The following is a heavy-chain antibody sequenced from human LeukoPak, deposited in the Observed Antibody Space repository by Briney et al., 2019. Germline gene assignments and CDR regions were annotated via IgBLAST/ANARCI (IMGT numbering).Heavy chain of an antibody. J-gene: IGHJ4*02. V-gene: IGHV4-59*08. Sequence: SETLSLTCTVSGGSISSYYWSWIRQPPGKGLEWIGYIYDSGSTNYNPSLKSRVTISVDTSKNQFSLNLSSVTAADTAVYYCARRDTVMTPFDYWGQGTLVTVFS. CDR3: ARRDTVMTPFDY. CDR1: GGSISSYY. CDR2: IYDSGST. D-gene: IGHD5-18*01.